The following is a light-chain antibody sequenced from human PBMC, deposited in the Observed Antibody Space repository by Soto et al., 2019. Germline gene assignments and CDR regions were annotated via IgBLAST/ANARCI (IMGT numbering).Light chain of an antibody. J-gene: IGKJ1*01. V-gene: IGKV1-39*01. Sequence: DIPMTQSPSSLSASVGDRVTITCRASQSSSSYLNWYQQKPGKAPKLLIYAASSLPSGVPSRFSGSGSETDSPLTISRLQPDDFTTYYCQQSYSTPPTCGQGTEVEIK. CDR3: QQSYSTPPT. CDR1: QSSSSY. CDR2: AAS.